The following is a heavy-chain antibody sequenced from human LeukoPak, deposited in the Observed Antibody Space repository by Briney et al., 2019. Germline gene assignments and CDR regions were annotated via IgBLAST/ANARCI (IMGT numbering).Heavy chain of an antibody. CDR3: AKAPLGRCTGAICYSFDY. V-gene: IGHV3-23*01. CDR1: GFTFNKYA. CDR2: ISGSDAGT. J-gene: IGHJ4*02. D-gene: IGHD2-8*02. Sequence: GGSLRLSCAASGFTFNKYAMSWVRQAPGKGLEWVSAISGSDAGTYYADSVKGRFTISRDNSKNTLYLQMNSLRAEDAAVYYCAKAPLGRCTGAICYSFDYWGQGTLVTVSS.